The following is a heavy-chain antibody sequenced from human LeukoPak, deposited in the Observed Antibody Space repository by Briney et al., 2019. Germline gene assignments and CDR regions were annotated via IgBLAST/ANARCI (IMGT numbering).Heavy chain of an antibody. CDR2: ISAGSENT. Sequence: GASVKVSCKASGYTFTSYAISWVRQAPGHGLEWIGWISAGSENTVYAPIFRGRVTMTTDTSANTAYMELRALTSDDTAMYYCARDPPSPADKWPYSLDYWGQGTLVTVSS. CDR1: GYTFTSYA. D-gene: IGHD4-11*01. J-gene: IGHJ4*02. V-gene: IGHV1-18*01. CDR3: ARDPPSPADKWPYSLDY.